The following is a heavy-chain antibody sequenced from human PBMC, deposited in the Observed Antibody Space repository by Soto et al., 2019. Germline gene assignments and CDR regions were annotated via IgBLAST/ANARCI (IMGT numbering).Heavy chain of an antibody. CDR1: GFTFSSYG. J-gene: IGHJ5*02. V-gene: IGHV3-30*18. CDR3: AKDVYGDYVNWFDP. Sequence: GGSLRLSCAASGFTFSSYGMHWVRQAPGKGLEWVAVISYDGSNEYYADSVKGRFTISRDNSKNTLYLQMNSLRAEDTAVYYCAKDVYGDYVNWFDPWGQGTLVTVS. D-gene: IGHD4-17*01. CDR2: ISYDGSNE.